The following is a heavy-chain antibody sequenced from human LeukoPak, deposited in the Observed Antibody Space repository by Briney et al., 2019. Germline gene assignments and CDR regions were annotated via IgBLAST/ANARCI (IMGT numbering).Heavy chain of an antibody. D-gene: IGHD3-16*02. CDR2: IYHSGST. V-gene: IGHV4-38-2*02. J-gene: IGHJ4*02. CDR3: ARAGDDYVWGSYRYTPYYFDY. Sequence: SETLSLTCTVSGYSISSGYYWGWIRQPPGKGLEWIGSIYHSGSTYYNPSLKSRVTISVDTSKNQFSLKLSSVTAADTAVYYGARAGDDYVWGSYRYTPYYFDYWGQGTLVTVSS. CDR1: GYSISSGYY.